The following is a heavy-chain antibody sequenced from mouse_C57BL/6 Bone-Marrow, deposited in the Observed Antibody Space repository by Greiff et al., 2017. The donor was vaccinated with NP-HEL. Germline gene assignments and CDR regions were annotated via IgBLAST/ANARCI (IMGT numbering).Heavy chain of an antibody. CDR2: IYPRSGNT. D-gene: IGHD2-4*01. J-gene: IGHJ4*01. CDR1: GYTFTSYG. V-gene: IGHV1-81*01. CDR3: ARASIYYDYPYAMDY. Sequence: VQLQQSGAELARPGASVKLSCKASGYTFTSYGISWVKQRTGQGLEWIGEIYPRSGNTYYNEKFKGKATLTADKSSSTAYMALRSLTSDDSAVYYCARASIYYDYPYAMDYWGQGTTVTVSS.